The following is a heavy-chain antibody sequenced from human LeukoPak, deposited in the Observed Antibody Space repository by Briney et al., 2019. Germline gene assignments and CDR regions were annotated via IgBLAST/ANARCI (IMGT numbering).Heavy chain of an antibody. D-gene: IGHD6-13*01. J-gene: IGHJ4*02. CDR3: ASSRSFDY. CDR2: ISWNSGSI. CDR1: GFTFDDYA. Sequence: PGGSLRLSCAASGFTFDDYAMHWVRQAPGKGLEWVSGISWNSGSIGYADSVKGRFTISRDNAKNSLYLQMNSLRAEDTAVYYCASSRSFDYWGQGTLVTVSS. V-gene: IGHV3-9*01.